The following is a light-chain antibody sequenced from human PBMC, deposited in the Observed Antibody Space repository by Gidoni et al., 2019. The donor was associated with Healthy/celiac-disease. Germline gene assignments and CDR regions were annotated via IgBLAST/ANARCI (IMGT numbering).Light chain of an antibody. J-gene: IGLJ2*01. CDR3: SSYTSSSSV. Sequence: QSALTQPASVSGSPGQSITISCTGTSSDVGGYNYVSWYQQHPGNAPKLMIYEVSNRPSGVSKRFSGSKSGNTASLTISGLQAEDEADYYCSSYTSSSSVFGGGTKLTVL. CDR2: EVS. CDR1: SSDVGGYNY. V-gene: IGLV2-14*01.